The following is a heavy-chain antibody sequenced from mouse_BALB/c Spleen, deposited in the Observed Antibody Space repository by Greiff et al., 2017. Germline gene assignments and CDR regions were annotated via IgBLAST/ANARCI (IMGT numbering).Heavy chain of an antibody. Sequence: EVKLVESGPELVKPGASVKMSCKASGYTFTSYVMHWVKQKPGQGLEWIGYINPYNDGTKYNEKFKGKATLTSDKSCSTAYMELSSLTSEDSAVYYCATWFAYWGQGTLVTVSA. J-gene: IGHJ3*01. CDR1: GYTFTSYV. CDR3: ATWFAY. CDR2: INPYNDGT. V-gene: IGHV1-14*01.